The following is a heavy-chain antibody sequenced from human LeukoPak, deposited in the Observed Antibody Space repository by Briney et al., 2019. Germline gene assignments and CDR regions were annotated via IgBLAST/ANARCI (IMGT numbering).Heavy chain of an antibody. J-gene: IGHJ6*03. Sequence: GASVKVSCKASGGTFSSYAISWVRQAPGQGLEWMGGIIPIFGTANYAQKFQGRVTITADKSTSTAYMELSSLRSEDTAVYYCARGITMVRGVIPIYYYYMDVWGKGTTVTVSS. CDR2: IIPIFGTA. V-gene: IGHV1-69*06. D-gene: IGHD3-10*01. CDR3: ARGITMVRGVIPIYYYYMDV. CDR1: GGTFSSYA.